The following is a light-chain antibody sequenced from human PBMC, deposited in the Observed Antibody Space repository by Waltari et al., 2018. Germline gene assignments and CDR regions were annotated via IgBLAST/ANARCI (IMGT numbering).Light chain of an antibody. CDR2: KEK. V-gene: IGLV3-25*03. J-gene: IGLJ2*01. CDR1: TLAKRY. Sequence: SSDLTQPPSVSVSPGQTARITCSGETLAKRYTYWYQRQPGQAPTLIIYKEKERPPGTPERFSGSRSGTTVTLTITGVQAEDEAEFFCQSVDSGRPWHVLFGGGTKLTVL. CDR3: QSVDSGRPWHVL.